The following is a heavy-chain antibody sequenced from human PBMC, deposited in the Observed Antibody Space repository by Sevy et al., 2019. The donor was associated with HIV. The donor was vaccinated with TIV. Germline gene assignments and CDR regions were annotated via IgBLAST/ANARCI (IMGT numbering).Heavy chain of an antibody. CDR2: INSDGSST. CDR3: ASHSPYSSSRVGYYYYGMDV. Sequence: GGSLRLSCAASGFTFSSYWMHWVRQAPGKGLVWVSRINSDGSSTSYAYSVKGRFTISRDNAKNTLYLQMNSLRAEDTAVYYCASHSPYSSSRVGYYYYGMDVWGQGTTVTVSS. J-gene: IGHJ6*02. V-gene: IGHV3-74*01. D-gene: IGHD6-13*01. CDR1: GFTFSSYW.